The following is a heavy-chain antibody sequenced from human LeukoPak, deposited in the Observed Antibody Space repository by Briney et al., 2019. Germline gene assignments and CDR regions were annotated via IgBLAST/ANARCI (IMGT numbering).Heavy chain of an antibody. CDR2: MNPNSGNA. CDR3: ARIGQLAPFDY. CDR1: GYTFTSYG. J-gene: IGHJ4*02. D-gene: IGHD6-6*01. V-gene: IGHV1-8*03. Sequence: ASVKVSCKASGYTFTSYGINWVRQAAGQGLEWMGWMNPNSGNAGYAQKFQGRVTITRNTSISTAYMELSSLRSEDTAVYYCARIGQLAPFDYWGQGTLVTVSS.